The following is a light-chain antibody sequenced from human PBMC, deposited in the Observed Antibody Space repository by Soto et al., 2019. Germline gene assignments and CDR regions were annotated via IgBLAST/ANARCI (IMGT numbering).Light chain of an antibody. Sequence: IVMNQTPDSLAVSLGERATIQCKSSQRVFYSSNHDNYLAWYQQKPGQPPKLILYWASTREAGVPDRFSGSGSGTDFTLTISSLQAEDVAVDYCLEYDGTPYTFGQRTKLEIK. J-gene: IGKJ2*01. CDR3: LEYDGTPYT. CDR1: QRVFYSSNHDNY. CDR2: WAS. V-gene: IGKV4-1*01.